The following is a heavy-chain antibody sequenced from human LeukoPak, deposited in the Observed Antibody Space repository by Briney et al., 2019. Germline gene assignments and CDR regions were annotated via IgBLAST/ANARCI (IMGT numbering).Heavy chain of an antibody. V-gene: IGHV5-51*01. CDR2: IFPGDSDT. CDR3: AREREY. CDR1: GYSFASYW. Sequence: GESLKISCKGSGYSFASYWIAWVRQMPGKGLEWMEVIFPGDSDTRYSPSFQGQVTISADKSISTAYLQWSSLQASDTAIYYCAREREYWGQGTLVTVSS. J-gene: IGHJ4*02. D-gene: IGHD1-1*01.